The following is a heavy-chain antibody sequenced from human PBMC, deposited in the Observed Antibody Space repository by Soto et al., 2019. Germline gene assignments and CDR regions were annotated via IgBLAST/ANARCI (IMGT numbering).Heavy chain of an antibody. CDR3: AKVGVTGYSSGWWGAFDI. Sequence: QVQLMESGGGVVQPGRSLRLSCAASGFTFSSYGMHWVRQAPGKGLEWVAVISYDGSNKYYADSVKGRFTISRDNSKNTLYLQMNSLRAEDTAVYYCAKVGVTGYSSGWWGAFDIWGQGTMVTVSS. CDR2: ISYDGSNK. D-gene: IGHD6-19*01. J-gene: IGHJ3*02. CDR1: GFTFSSYG. V-gene: IGHV3-30*18.